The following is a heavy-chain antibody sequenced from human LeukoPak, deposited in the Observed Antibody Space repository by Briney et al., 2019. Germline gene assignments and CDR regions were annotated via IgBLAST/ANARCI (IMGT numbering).Heavy chain of an antibody. Sequence: GGSLRLSCAASGFTFSDYYMSWIRQAPGKGLEWVSYISSSGSTIYYADSVKGRFTISRDNAKNSLYLQMNSLRSDDTAVYYCARGEYYYDSSGYYYAPPDYWGQGTLVTVSS. V-gene: IGHV3-11*01. CDR3: ARGEYYYDSSGYYYAPPDY. D-gene: IGHD3-22*01. CDR1: GFTFSDYY. CDR2: ISSSGSTI. J-gene: IGHJ4*02.